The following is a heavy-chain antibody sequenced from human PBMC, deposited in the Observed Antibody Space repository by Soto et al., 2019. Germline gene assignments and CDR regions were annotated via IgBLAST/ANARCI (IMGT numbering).Heavy chain of an antibody. CDR1: GGTFSSYT. J-gene: IGHJ6*02. V-gene: IGHV1-69*02. D-gene: IGHD5-12*01. CDR3: ARRSYPSGHGDYYYGMDV. CDR2: IIPILGIA. Sequence: QVQLVQSGAEVKKPGSSVKVSCKASGGTFSSYTISWVRQAPGQGLEWMGRIIPILGIANYAQKFQGGVTITADXXTXTXXMELSSLRSEDTAVYYCARRSYPSGHGDYYYGMDVWGQGTTVTVSS.